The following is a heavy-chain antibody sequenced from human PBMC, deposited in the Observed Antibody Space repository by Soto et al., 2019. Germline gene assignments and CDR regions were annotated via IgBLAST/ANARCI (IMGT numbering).Heavy chain of an antibody. CDR2: ISYDGRDQ. CDR1: GFLFASYG. V-gene: IGHV3-30*03. CDR3: ARGRAEDYDILTSYYTYYSDY. Sequence: GSLRLSCAASGFLFASYGMHWVRQAPGKGLEWVAVISYDGRDQHYADPAKGRFTISRDNSKNTLFLQLNSLRAADTAVYYCARGRAEDYDILTSYYTYYSDYWGQGTLVTVSS. J-gene: IGHJ4*02. D-gene: IGHD3-9*01.